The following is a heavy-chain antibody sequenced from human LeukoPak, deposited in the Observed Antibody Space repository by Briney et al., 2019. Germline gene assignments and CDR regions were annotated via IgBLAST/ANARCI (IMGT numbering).Heavy chain of an antibody. CDR2: IYYSGST. CDR1: GGSISSSSYY. CDR3: ARTPTYYDILTGYEDAFDI. Sequence: SETLSLTCTVSGGSISSSSYYWGWIRQPPGKGLEWIGSIYYSGSTYYNPSLKGRVTISVDTSKNQFSLKLSSVTAADTAVYYCARTPTYYDILTGYEDAFDIWGQGTMVTVSS. V-gene: IGHV4-39*01. D-gene: IGHD3-9*01. J-gene: IGHJ3*02.